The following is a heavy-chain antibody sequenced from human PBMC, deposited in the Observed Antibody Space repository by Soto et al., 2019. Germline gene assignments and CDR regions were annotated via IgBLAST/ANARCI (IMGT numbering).Heavy chain of an antibody. CDR1: GFSLSTGGVG. D-gene: IGHD6-13*01. J-gene: IGHJ4*02. V-gene: IGHV2-5*02. CDR3: VHRRIGIYSSSWGN. Sequence: QITLKESGPLLVKPTQTLTLTCTFSGFSLSTGGVGVGWIRQPPGKALEWLAVIYWDNDKRYSPSLKSRLTITKDTSKNQVVLTMTNMDPVDTATYYCVHRRIGIYSSSWGNWGQGTLVTVSS. CDR2: IYWDNDK.